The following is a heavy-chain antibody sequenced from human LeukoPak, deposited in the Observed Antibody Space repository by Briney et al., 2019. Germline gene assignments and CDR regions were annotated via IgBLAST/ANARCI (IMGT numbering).Heavy chain of an antibody. CDR2: VSSEGSIK. V-gene: IGHV3-30*03. D-gene: IGHD6-13*01. CDR3: ARGYSSSWLGYFDY. J-gene: IGHJ4*02. CDR1: GFTFSSYG. Sequence: PGGSLRLSCVASGFTFSSYGIHWVRQAPGKGLEWVAVVSSEGSIKYNADSVKGRFTISRDTSKNTVYLQMNSLGAEDTAFYYCARGYSSSWLGYFDYWGQGTLVTVSS.